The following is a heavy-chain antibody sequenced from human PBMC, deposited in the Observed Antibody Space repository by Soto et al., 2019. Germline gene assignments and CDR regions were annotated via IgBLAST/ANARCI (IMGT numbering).Heavy chain of an antibody. V-gene: IGHV3-30*03. CDR2: ISYDGSNK. CDR3: ACADRLLWFGELLS. J-gene: IGHJ4*02. Sequence: PGGSLRLSCAASGFTFSSYGMHWVRQAPGKGLEWVAVISYDGSNKYYADSVKGRFTISRDNSKNTLYLQMNSLRAEDTAVYYRACADRLLWFGELLSWGQGTLVTVSS. D-gene: IGHD3-10*01. CDR1: GFTFSSYG.